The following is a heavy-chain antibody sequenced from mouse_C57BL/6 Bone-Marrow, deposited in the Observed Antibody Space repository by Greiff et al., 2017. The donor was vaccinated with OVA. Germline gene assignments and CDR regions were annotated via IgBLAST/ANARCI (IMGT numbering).Heavy chain of an antibody. CDR1: GYTFTSYG. D-gene: IGHD2-4*01. V-gene: IGHV1-81*01. CDR2: IYPRSGNT. CDR3: ARTFIYYDYDLDY. Sequence: QVQLQQSGAELARPGASVKLSCKASGYTFTSYGISWVKQRTGQGLEWIGEIYPRSGNTYYNEKFKGKATLTADKSSSTAYMELRSLTSEDSAVYFCARTFIYYDYDLDYWGQGTTLTVSS. J-gene: IGHJ2*01.